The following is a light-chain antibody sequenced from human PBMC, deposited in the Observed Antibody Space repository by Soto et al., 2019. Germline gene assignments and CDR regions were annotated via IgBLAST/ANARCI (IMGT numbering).Light chain of an antibody. V-gene: IGKV3-11*01. CDR1: QSVSNT. J-gene: IGKJ2*01. CDR3: QQRSIWPNA. Sequence: DIVLTQFPATLSLSPGERATVSCRASQSVSNTVAWYQQKPGQAPRLLIYDVFNRATGIPARFSGTGFGTDFTLTISSLEPEDFAVYYCQQRSIWPNAFGQGTRLDIK. CDR2: DVF.